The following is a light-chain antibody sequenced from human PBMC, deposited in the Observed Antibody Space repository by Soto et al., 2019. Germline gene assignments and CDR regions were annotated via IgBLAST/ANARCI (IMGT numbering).Light chain of an antibody. V-gene: IGKV3-15*01. Sequence: EVVMTQSPATLSASPGERVTLSCRASQSVNSNLAWYQQKPGQAPRLLIYGASTRATGIPARFSGSGSGAELTLTISSLQSEDLALYYCQQYDNWPPWTFGQGTKVEIK. CDR1: QSVNSN. J-gene: IGKJ1*01. CDR3: QQYDNWPPWT. CDR2: GAS.